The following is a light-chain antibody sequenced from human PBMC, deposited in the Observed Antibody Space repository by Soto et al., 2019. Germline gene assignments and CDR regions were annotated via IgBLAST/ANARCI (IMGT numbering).Light chain of an antibody. Sequence: DIQMTQSPSTLSASVGDRVTITCRASQSISTWLAWYQQKPGKAPNLLIYKASSLEGGVPSRFSGSGSGTVFTLTISSLQPEDFATYYCQQYNGYSWTFGQGTKVEI. J-gene: IGKJ1*01. CDR1: QSISTW. CDR3: QQYNGYSWT. V-gene: IGKV1-5*03. CDR2: KAS.